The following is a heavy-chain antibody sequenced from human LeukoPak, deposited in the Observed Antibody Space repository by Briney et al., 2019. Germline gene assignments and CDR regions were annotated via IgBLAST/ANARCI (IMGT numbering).Heavy chain of an antibody. CDR2: INPRGTST. V-gene: IGHV1-46*01. CDR1: GYTFTGYY. J-gene: IGHJ3*02. CDR3: AREDSSGHDAFDI. Sequence: ASVKVSCKASGYTFTGYYMHWVRQAPGQGLEWMGLINPRGTSTIYAEKFQGRIIMTRDMSTTTDYMELSRLRSDDTAVYYCAREDSSGHDAFDIWGQGTMVTVSS. D-gene: IGHD3-22*01.